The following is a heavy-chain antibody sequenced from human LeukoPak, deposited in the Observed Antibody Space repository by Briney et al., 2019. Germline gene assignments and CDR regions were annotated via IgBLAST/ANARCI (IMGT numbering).Heavy chain of an antibody. V-gene: IGHV3-43*02. J-gene: IGHJ5*02. CDR1: GFTFDDYA. D-gene: IGHD5-24*01. CDR2: ISGDGGST. Sequence: GGSLRLSCAASGFTFDDYAIHWFRQAPGKGLEWVSLISGDGGSTYYADSVKGRFTISRDNSKNSLYLQMNSLRTEDTALYYCAKDPATRDGHGAWFDPWGQGTLVTVSS. CDR3: AKDPATRDGHGAWFDP.